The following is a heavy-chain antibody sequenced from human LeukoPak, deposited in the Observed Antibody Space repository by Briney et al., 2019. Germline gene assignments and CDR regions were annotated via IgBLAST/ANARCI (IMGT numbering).Heavy chain of an antibody. D-gene: IGHD4-23*01. J-gene: IGHJ4*02. V-gene: IGHV3-23*01. Sequence: PGGSLRLSCAASGFTFSNYALSWVRQAPGKELGWVSSIAGSGGSTYYADSVKGRFTISRDNSKNTLYLQMNSLQADDTAVCYCARGLRWRDYWGQGTLVTVSS. CDR2: IAGSGGST. CDR1: GFTFSNYA. CDR3: ARGLRWRDY.